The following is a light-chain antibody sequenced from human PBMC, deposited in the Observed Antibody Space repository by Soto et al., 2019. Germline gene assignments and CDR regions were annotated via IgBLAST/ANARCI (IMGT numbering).Light chain of an antibody. CDR1: QSVSNN. Sequence: EIVMTQSPVTLSVSPGERVTLSCRASQSVSNNLAWYQQKSGQAPRLLIYGASTRVTGIPARFSGSGSGTDFTLTISTLLSEVFEIYYCKRNNNCPPVPLGKGTRLEIK. J-gene: IGKJ5*01. CDR2: GAS. V-gene: IGKV3-15*01. CDR3: KRNNNCPPVP.